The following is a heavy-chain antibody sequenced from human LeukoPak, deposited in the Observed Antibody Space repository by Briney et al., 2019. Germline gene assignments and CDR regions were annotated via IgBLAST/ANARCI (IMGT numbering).Heavy chain of an antibody. V-gene: IGHV1-46*01. J-gene: IGHJ4*02. CDR2: INPSGGST. D-gene: IGHD6-19*01. CDR3: ARVHRLDSSGWH. CDR1: GYXFTSYY. Sequence: ASVKVSCMASGYXFTSYYMHWVRQAPGQGLEWMGLINPSGGSTSYAQKFQGRVTMTRDTSTSTVYMELSSLRSEDTAVYYCARVHRLDSSGWHWGQGTLVTVSS.